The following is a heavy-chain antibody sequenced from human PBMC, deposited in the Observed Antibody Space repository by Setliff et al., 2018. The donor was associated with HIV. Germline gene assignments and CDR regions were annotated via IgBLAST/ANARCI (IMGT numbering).Heavy chain of an antibody. V-gene: IGHV5-51*01. D-gene: IGHD3-10*01. CDR2: INPGDSET. CDR1: GYSFTNYW. CDR3: ARLGPGPMFRTNFDY. J-gene: IGHJ4*02. Sequence: GESLKISCKGSGYSFTNYWIGWVRQMHGKGLEWMGIINPGDSETRYNPPFQGQVTISADKSITTAYLQWSGLKASDTAIYYSARLGPGPMFRTNFDYWGQGTQVTVSS.